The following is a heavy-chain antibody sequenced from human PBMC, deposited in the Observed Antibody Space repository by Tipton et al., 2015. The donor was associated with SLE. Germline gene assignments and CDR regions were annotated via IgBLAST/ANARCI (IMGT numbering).Heavy chain of an antibody. D-gene: IGHD1-1*01. CDR1: GYTFTGYY. Sequence: QSGPEVKKPGASVKVSCKASGYTFTGYYRHWVRQAPGQGLEWMGWIHPNSGGTNYAQKFQGRVTMTRDTSISTAYMELGRLRSDDTAVYYCARTNWNAGNAFDIWGQGTMVTVSS. J-gene: IGHJ3*02. CDR3: ARTNWNAGNAFDI. V-gene: IGHV1-2*02. CDR2: IHPNSGGT.